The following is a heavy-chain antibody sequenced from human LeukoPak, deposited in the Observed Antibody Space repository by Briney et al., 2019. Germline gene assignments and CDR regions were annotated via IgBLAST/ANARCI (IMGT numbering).Heavy chain of an antibody. V-gene: IGHV5-10-1*01. Sequence: GESLKISCKGSGYSFTTYWISWVRQMPGKGLEWMGRIDPSDSYTRYSPSFQGHVTISADKSITTAYLQWSSLRASDTAMYYCARLIPTIVGGSWFDYWGQGTLVTVSS. CDR2: IDPSDSYT. CDR1: GYSFTTYW. D-gene: IGHD1-26*01. J-gene: IGHJ4*02. CDR3: ARLIPTIVGGSWFDY.